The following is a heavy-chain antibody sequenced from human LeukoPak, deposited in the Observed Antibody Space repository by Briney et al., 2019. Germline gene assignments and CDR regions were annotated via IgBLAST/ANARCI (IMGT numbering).Heavy chain of an antibody. CDR3: ATDAYYYDSSGYSTSVHYFDY. Sequence: GASVKVSCKASGYTFTGYYMHWVRQAPGQGLEWMGRINPNSGGTNYAQKFQGRVTMTRDTPISTAYMELSRLTSDDTAVYYCATDAYYYDSSGYSTSVHYFDYWGQGTLVTVSS. V-gene: IGHV1-2*06. CDR1: GYTFTGYY. CDR2: INPNSGGT. D-gene: IGHD3-22*01. J-gene: IGHJ4*02.